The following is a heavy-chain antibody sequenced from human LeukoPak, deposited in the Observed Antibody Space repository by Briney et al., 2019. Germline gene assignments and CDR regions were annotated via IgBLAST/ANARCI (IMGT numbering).Heavy chain of an antibody. J-gene: IGHJ3*02. CDR1: GFSPNTSGMR. CDR3: ARDIAVAGRDAFDI. V-gene: IGHV2-70*04. CDR2: IDWDDDK. D-gene: IGHD6-19*01. Sequence: SGPTLVNPTQTLTLTCTFSGFSPNTSGMRVSWIRQPPGKALEWLARIDWDDDKFYSTSLKTRLTISKDTSKNQVVLTMTNMDPVDTATYYCARDIAVAGRDAFDIWGQGTMVTVSS.